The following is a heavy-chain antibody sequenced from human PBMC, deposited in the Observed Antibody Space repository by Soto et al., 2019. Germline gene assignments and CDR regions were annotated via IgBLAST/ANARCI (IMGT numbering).Heavy chain of an antibody. CDR1: GYTFTSYA. D-gene: IGHD3-9*01. CDR2: INAGNGNT. Sequence: ASVKVSCKASGYTFTSYAMHWVRQAPGQRLEWMGWINAGNGNTKYSQKFQGRVTITRDTSASTAYMELSSLRSEDTAVYYCATTTGYSYHYYGMDVWGQGTTVTVSS. V-gene: IGHV1-3*01. J-gene: IGHJ6*02. CDR3: ATTTGYSYHYYGMDV.